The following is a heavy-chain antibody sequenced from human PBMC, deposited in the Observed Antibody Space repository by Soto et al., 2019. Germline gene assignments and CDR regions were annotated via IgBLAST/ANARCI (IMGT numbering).Heavy chain of an antibody. CDR3: ARRDDSSGYYYFWFDP. J-gene: IGHJ5*02. V-gene: IGHV1-69*12. CDR1: GGTFSSYA. CDR2: IIPIFGTA. Sequence: QVQLVQSGAEVKKPGSSVKVSCKASGGTFSSYAISWVRQAPGQGLEWMGGIIPIFGTANYAQKFQGRVTITADDATSTGYMERSTLRSEDTAVYYCARRDDSSGYYYFWFDPWGQGTLVTVSS. D-gene: IGHD3-22*01.